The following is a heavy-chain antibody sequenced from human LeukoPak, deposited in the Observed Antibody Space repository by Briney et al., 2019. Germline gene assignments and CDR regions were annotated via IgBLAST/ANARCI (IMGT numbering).Heavy chain of an antibody. V-gene: IGHV1-2*02. CDR2: INPNSGGT. D-gene: IGHD3-22*01. Sequence: ASVKVSCKASGYTFTGYYTHWVRQAPGQGLEWMGWINPNSGGTNYEQKFQGRVTMTRDTSISTAYMELSRLRSHDTAVCYCARVASLIFYYYDSSGYEDWGQGTLVTVSS. CDR1: GYTFTGYY. J-gene: IGHJ4*02. CDR3: ARVASLIFYYYDSSGYED.